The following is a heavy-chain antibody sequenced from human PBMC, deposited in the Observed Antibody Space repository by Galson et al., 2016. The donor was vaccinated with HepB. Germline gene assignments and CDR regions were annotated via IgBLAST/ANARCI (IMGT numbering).Heavy chain of an antibody. Sequence: SVTVSCKASGYTFTAYAIHWVRQAPGQRLEWMAWINTAKGDTRYSQKLQGRVTLTRDTSATTASMELSRLRSEDTAVYYCARRLVGSYGNAFDIWGQGTLVTVSS. CDR1: GYTFTAYA. D-gene: IGHD2-8*02. CDR3: ARRLVGSYGNAFDI. CDR2: INTAKGDT. J-gene: IGHJ3*02. V-gene: IGHV1-3*04.